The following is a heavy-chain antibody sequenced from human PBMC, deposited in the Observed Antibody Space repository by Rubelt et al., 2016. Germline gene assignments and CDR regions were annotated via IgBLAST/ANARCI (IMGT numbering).Heavy chain of an antibody. CDR2: ISGSGGKT. CDR1: GFTFSSFA. V-gene: IGHV3-23*04. J-gene: IGHJ4*02. D-gene: IGHD6-13*01. CDR3: SREWIAAAADDH. Sequence: EVQLVESGGGLVQPGGSLRLSCAASGFTFSSFAMTWVRQAPGKGLEWVSRISGSGGKTYHADSVKGRFTISRDNSKNTLYHQMNSLRAGGTAVNYWSREWIAAAADDHWGKGTLVTVSS.